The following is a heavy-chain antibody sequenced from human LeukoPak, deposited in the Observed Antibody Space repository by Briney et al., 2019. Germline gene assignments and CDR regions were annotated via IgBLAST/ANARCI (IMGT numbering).Heavy chain of an antibody. Sequence: PGGSLRLSCAASGFTFSSYGMHWVRQAPGKGLEWVAFIRYDGSNKYYADSVKGRFTISRDNSKNTLHLQMNSLRAEDTAVYYCAKEEEYYYDMYYFDYWGQGTLVTVSS. J-gene: IGHJ4*02. CDR1: GFTFSSYG. CDR3: AKEEEYYYDMYYFDY. CDR2: IRYDGSNK. D-gene: IGHD3-22*01. V-gene: IGHV3-30*02.